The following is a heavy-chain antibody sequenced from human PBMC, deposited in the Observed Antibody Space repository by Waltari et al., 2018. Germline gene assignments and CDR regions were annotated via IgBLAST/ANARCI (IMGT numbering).Heavy chain of an antibody. CDR2: IRYDGSNK. CDR1: GFTFSSYG. V-gene: IGHV3-30*02. J-gene: IGHJ3*02. Sequence: QVQLVESGGGVVQPGGSLRLSCAASGFTFSSYGMHWVRQAPGKGLEWVAFIRYDGSNKYYADSVKGRFTISRDNSKNTLYLQMNSLRAEDTAVYYCAKEKIGSYYYGSGSYYNGAFDIWGQGTMVTVSS. D-gene: IGHD3-10*01. CDR3: AKEKIGSYYYGSGSYYNGAFDI.